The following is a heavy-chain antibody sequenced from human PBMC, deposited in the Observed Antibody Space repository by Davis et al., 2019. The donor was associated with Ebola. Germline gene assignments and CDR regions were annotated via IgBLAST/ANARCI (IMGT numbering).Heavy chain of an antibody. CDR1: GGSFSGYY. CDR3: ARGERNYYGSGSYPYNWFDP. V-gene: IGHV4-34*01. CDR2: INHSGST. D-gene: IGHD3-10*01. Sequence: PSETLSLTCAVYGGSFSGYYWSWIRQPPGKGLEWIGEINHSGSTNYNPFLKSRVTISVDTSKNQFSLKLSSVTAADTAVYYCARGERNYYGSGSYPYNWFDPWGQGTLVTVSS. J-gene: IGHJ5*02.